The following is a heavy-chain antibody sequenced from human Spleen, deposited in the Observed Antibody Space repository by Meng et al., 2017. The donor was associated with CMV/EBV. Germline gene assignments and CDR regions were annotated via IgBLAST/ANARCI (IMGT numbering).Heavy chain of an antibody. Sequence: ASVKVSCKASGYMITNYYIHWVRQAPGQGLEWMGIINPSGGSTNYAQKFQGRVTFTRDTSTSTVYMELSSLRSDDTAVYYCARSVMGALYYFDYWGQGTLVTVSS. CDR1: GYMITNYY. V-gene: IGHV1-46*01. D-gene: IGHD1-26*01. CDR2: INPSGGST. J-gene: IGHJ4*02. CDR3: ARSVMGALYYFDY.